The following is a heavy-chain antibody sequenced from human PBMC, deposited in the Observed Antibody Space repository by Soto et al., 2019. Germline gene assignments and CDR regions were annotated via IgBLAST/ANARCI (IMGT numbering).Heavy chain of an antibody. CDR2: IYNTGAT. CDR1: RASVSSSY. CDR3: ATGRYYYGSEY. Sequence: QVQLQESGPGLVRPSETLSLTCTVSRASVSSSYWGWIRQHPGKGMEWHGYIYNTGATNYNPTLKSRVTMSLDPSKNQFSLHLSSVTAADTAVYYCATGRYYYGSEYWGQGTLVNVSS. D-gene: IGHD3-10*01. V-gene: IGHV4-59*02. J-gene: IGHJ4*02.